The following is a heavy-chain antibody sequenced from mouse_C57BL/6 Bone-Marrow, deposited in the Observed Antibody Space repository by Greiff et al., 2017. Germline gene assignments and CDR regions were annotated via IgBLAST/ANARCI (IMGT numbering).Heavy chain of an antibody. J-gene: IGHJ3*01. V-gene: IGHV1-82*01. CDR2: IYPGGGDT. CDR3: ARGSFAY. Sequence: QVQLQQSGPELVKPGASVKISCKASGYAFSSSWMNWVKQRPGKGLEWIGRIYPGGGDTNYNGKFKGKATLTADKSSSTAYMQLSSLTSEDSAVYFCARGSFAYWGQGTLVTVSA. CDR1: GYAFSSSW.